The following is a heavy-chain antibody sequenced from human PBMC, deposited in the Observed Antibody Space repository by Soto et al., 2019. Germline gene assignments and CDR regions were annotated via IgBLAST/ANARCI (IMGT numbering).Heavy chain of an antibody. V-gene: IGHV1-46*01. CDR1: GYTFTSYY. CDR3: ARSTSGFDY. D-gene: IGHD3-10*01. J-gene: IGHJ4*02. CDR2: LNPGGGTT. Sequence: ASVKVSCKASGYTFTSYYLHWVRQAPGQGLEWMGILNPGGGTTTYSQKFQVRVTMTMDTSTDTVYMELSSLRSEDTAVYYCARSTSGFDYWGQGTLVTVSS.